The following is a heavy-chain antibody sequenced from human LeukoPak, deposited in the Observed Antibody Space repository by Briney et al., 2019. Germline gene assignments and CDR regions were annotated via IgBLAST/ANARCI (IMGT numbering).Heavy chain of an antibody. CDR3: ARSPVLRFLEWPYFDY. CDR2: IYYSGST. CDR1: GGSISSYY. V-gene: IGHV4-59*01. J-gene: IGHJ4*02. D-gene: IGHD3-3*01. Sequence: PSETLSLTCTVSGGSISSYYWSWIRQPPGKGLEWIGYIYYSGSTNYNPSLKSRVTISVDTSKNQFSLKLSSVTVADTAVYYCARSPVLRFLEWPYFDYWGQGTLVTVSS.